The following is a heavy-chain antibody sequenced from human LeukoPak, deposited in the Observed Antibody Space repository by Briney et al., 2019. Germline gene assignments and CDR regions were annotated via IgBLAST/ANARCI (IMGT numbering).Heavy chain of an antibody. CDR1: GFTFSTYD. J-gene: IGHJ3*02. Sequence: SGGSLRLSCAASGFTFSTYDMHWVRQATGKGLEWVAAIGVAGDTYYPGFVKGRFTISGENAKNSLYFKMNGLSAGDTAVYYCARGFVHAFDIWGQGTMVTVSS. D-gene: IGHD6-6*01. CDR3: ARGFVHAFDI. CDR2: IGVAGDT. V-gene: IGHV3-13*04.